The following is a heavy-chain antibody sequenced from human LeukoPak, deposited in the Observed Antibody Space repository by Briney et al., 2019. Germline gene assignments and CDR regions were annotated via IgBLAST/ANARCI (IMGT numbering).Heavy chain of an antibody. CDR2: INHSGST. CDR3: ASSTRAYYYYGMDV. J-gene: IGHJ6*02. V-gene: IGHV4-34*01. D-gene: IGHD2-2*01. CDR1: GGSFSGYY. Sequence: SETLSLTCAVYGGSFSGYYWSWIRQPPGKGLEWIGEINHSGSTNYNPSLKGRVTISVDTSKNQFSLKLSSVTAADTAVYYCASSTRAYYYYGMDVWGQGTTVTVSS.